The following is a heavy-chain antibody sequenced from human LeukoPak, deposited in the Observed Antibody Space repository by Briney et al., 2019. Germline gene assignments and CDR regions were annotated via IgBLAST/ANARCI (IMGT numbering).Heavy chain of an antibody. V-gene: IGHV4-38-2*02. D-gene: IGHD3-10*01. CDR2: IYHSGST. J-gene: IGHJ4*02. CDR1: GYSISSGYY. Sequence: SETLSLTCTVSGYSISSGYYWGWVRPPPGKGLDWIGSIYHSGSTYYNPSLQSRVTISVDMSKNQFSLRLNSVTAADTAVYYCARYYYGSGSYFSNFDYWGQGTLVTVSS. CDR3: ARYYYGSGSYFSNFDY.